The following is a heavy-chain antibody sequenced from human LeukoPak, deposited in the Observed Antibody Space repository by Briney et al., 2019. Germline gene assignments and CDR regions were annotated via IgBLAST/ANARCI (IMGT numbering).Heavy chain of an antibody. J-gene: IGHJ4*02. Sequence: GGSLRLSCAASGFTFSSYWVSWVRQAPGKGLEWVANIKQDGSEKYYVDSVKGRFTISRDNAKNSLYLQMNSLRAEDTAVYYCAKRSVSSGFYYYFDYWGQGTLVTVSS. D-gene: IGHD6-19*01. CDR2: IKQDGSEK. CDR3: AKRSVSSGFYYYFDY. CDR1: GFTFSSYW. V-gene: IGHV3-7*02.